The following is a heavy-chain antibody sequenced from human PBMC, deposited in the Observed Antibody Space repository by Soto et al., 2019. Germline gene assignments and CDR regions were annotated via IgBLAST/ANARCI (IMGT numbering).Heavy chain of an antibody. CDR2: ISYDGSNK. CDR1: GFTFSSYA. CDR3: ARDSRSGYPLGGYYYYGMDV. Sequence: SLRLSCAASGFTFSSYAMHWVRQAPGKGLEWVAVISYDGSNKYYADSVKGRFTISRDNSKNTLYLQMNSLRAEDTAVYYCARDSRSGYPLGGYYYYGMDVWGQGTTVTVSS. J-gene: IGHJ6*02. D-gene: IGHD3-3*01. V-gene: IGHV3-30-3*01.